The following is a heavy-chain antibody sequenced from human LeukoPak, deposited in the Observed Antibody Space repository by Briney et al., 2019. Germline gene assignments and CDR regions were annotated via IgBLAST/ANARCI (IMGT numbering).Heavy chain of an antibody. CDR2: ISNSGSAI. CDR1: GFTFRNYE. J-gene: IGHJ6*03. V-gene: IGHV3-48*03. CDR3: ARDLRGFPYHNYYMDV. Sequence: GGSLRLSCAASGFTFRNYELNWVRQAPGKGLEWVSYISNSGSAIYYTDSVEGRFSISRDNAKNSLFLLMSSLRAEDTAVYYCARDLRGFPYHNYYMDVWGKGTTVTVSS.